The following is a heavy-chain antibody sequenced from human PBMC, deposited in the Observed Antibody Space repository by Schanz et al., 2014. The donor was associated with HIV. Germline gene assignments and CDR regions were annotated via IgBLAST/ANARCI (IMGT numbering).Heavy chain of an antibody. V-gene: IGHV3-74*01. D-gene: IGHD1-26*01. J-gene: IGHJ4*02. CDR3: ATGPGLVGAIDY. CDR2: TISDGTES. CDR1: GFTFSSYW. Sequence: EEYLVESGGGLVQPGGSLRLSCAASGFTFSSYWMHWARQTPGKGLVWVAHTISDGTESRYADSVKGRFTISRDNSKNTLYLQMNSLRAEDTAVYYCATGPGLVGAIDYWGQGTLVNVSS.